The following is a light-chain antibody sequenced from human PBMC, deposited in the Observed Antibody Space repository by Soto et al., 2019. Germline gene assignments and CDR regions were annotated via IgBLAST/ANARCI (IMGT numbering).Light chain of an antibody. CDR1: QSVSSN. Sequence: EIVMTQSPATLSVSPGERATLSCRASQSVSSNLAWYQQEPGQAPRLLIYGASIRATGITARFSGSGSGTEFTLSISSLQSEDFAVYYCQQYTNWPSYTFGLGTKLEIK. CDR3: QQYTNWPSYT. J-gene: IGKJ2*01. V-gene: IGKV3D-15*01. CDR2: GAS.